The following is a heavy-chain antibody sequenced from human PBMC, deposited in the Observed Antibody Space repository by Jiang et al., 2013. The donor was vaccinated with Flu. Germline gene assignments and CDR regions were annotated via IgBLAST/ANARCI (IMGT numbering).Heavy chain of an antibody. Sequence: GAEVKKPGASVKVSCKASEYTLTTYYIHWVRQAPGQGLEWMGIINPSGGGTTYALKFQGRVIMISDTSTTTVYMELSSLISEDTAVYYCARVQRPYSGVDYAMDVWGQGTTVTVSS. CDR1: EYTLTTYY. CDR3: ARVQRPYSGVDYAMDV. V-gene: IGHV1-46*01. J-gene: IGHJ6*02. CDR2: INPSGGGT. D-gene: IGHD6-25*01.